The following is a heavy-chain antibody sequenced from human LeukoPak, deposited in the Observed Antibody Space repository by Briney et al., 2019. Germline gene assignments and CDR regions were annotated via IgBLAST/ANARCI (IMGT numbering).Heavy chain of an antibody. V-gene: IGHV1-2*02. D-gene: IGHD6-19*01. CDR3: ARGLKGRLYYFDY. CDR1: GYTFTGYY. Sequence: EASVKVSCKASGYTFTGYYMHWVRQAPGQGLEWMRWINPNSGGTNYAQKFQGRVAMTRDTSISTAYMELSRLRSDDTAVYYCARGLKGRLYYFDYWGQGTLVTVSS. J-gene: IGHJ4*02. CDR2: INPNSGGT.